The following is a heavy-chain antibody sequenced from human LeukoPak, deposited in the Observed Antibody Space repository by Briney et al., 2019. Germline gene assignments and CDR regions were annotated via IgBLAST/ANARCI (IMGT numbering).Heavy chain of an antibody. J-gene: IGHJ4*02. CDR2: LSSTSINI. CDR3: ARLSMTSYGKYYFEY. V-gene: IGHV3-21*01. Sequence: GGSLRLSCAASGFTFSNYAMEWVRQPPGKGLEWVSSLSSTSINIYYADSVKGRFTISRDNAKNSLYLQMNSLRAEDTAVYYCARLSMTSYGKYYFEYWGQGTLVTVSS. CDR1: GFTFSNYA. D-gene: IGHD3-10*01.